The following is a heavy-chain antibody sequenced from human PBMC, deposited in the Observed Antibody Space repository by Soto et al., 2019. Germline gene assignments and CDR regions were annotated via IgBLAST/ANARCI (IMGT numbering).Heavy chain of an antibody. Sequence: EVQLVESGGGLVQPGGSLRLSCAASGFTFSSYDMHWVRQATGKGLEWVSAIGTAGDTYYPGSVKGRFTISRENAKNSLYLQMNSLRAEDTAVYYCARVERITMVRGGDYYYYGMDVWGQGTTVTVSS. J-gene: IGHJ6*02. D-gene: IGHD3-10*01. V-gene: IGHV3-13*01. CDR3: ARVERITMVRGGDYYYYGMDV. CDR2: IGTAGDT. CDR1: GFTFSSYD.